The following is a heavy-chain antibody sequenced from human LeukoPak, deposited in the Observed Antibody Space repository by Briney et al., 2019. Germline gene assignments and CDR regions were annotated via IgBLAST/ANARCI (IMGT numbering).Heavy chain of an antibody. CDR1: GGSFSGYY. CDR3: ARDRPASSSLDY. D-gene: IGHD6-6*01. V-gene: IGHV4-34*01. CDR2: INHSGST. Sequence: PSETMSLTCAVYGGSFSGYYWSWIRQPPGKGLEWIGEINHSGSTNYNPSLKSRVTISVDTSKNQFSLKLSSVTVADTAVYYCARDRPASSSLDYWGQGTLVTVSS. J-gene: IGHJ4*02.